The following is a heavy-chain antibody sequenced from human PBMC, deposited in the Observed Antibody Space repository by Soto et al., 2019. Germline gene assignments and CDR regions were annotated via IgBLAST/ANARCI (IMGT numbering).Heavy chain of an antibody. J-gene: IGHJ6*03. V-gene: IGHV3-23*01. CDR3: AKDQKGYCSSTSCYGGNYYYYMDV. CDR1: GFTFSSYA. D-gene: IGHD2-2*01. CDR2: ISGSGGST. Sequence: PGGSLRLSCAASGFTFSSYAMSWVRQAPGKGLEWVSAISGSGGSTYYADSVKGRFTISRDNSKNTLYLQMNSLRAEDTAVYYCAKDQKGYCSSTSCYGGNYYYYMDVWGKGTTVTVSS.